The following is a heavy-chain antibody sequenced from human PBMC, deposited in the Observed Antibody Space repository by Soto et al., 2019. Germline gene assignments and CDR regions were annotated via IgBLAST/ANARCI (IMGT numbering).Heavy chain of an antibody. CDR3: TRESRGDSYGLLX. CDR2: IRIKAYGGTK. D-gene: IGHD5-18*01. V-gene: IGHV3-49*03. Sequence: ALRLTCTSSGFTFGDYAMSWFRQAPGKGLEWVGFIRIKAYGGTKEYAASVKGRFTISRDDSKRIAYLQMKSLKTEDTAVYYCTRESRGDSYGLLXWGQVTLVTVSX. CDR1: GFTFGDYA. J-gene: IGHJ4*02.